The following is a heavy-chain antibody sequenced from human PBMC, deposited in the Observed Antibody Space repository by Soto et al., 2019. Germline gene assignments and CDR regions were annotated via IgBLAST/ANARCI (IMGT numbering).Heavy chain of an antibody. Sequence: ESGGGLVKPGGSLRLSCAASGFTFSSYSMNWVRQAPGKGLEWVSSISSSSSYIYYADSVKGRFTISRDNAKNSLYLQMNSLRAEDTAVYYCARVPPDILTGYPFDYWGQGTLVTVSS. CDR1: GFTFSSYS. CDR2: ISSSSSYI. D-gene: IGHD3-9*01. CDR3: ARVPPDILTGYPFDY. V-gene: IGHV3-21*01. J-gene: IGHJ4*02.